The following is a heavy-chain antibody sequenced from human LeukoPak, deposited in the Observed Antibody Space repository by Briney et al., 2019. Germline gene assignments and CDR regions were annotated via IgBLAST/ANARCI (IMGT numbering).Heavy chain of an antibody. V-gene: IGHV4-39*07. D-gene: IGHD4-17*01. J-gene: IGHJ5*02. CDR2: IYYSGST. Sequence: SETLSLTCTVSGGSISSSSYYWGWIRQPPGKGLEWIGSIYYSGSTYYNPSLKSRVTISVDTSKNQFSLKLSSVTAADTAVYYCARAPTVTTNDWFDPWGQGTLVTVSS. CDR3: ARAPTVTTNDWFDP. CDR1: GGSISSSSYY.